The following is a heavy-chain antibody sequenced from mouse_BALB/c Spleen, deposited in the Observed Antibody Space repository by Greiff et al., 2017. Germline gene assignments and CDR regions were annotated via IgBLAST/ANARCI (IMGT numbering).Heavy chain of an antibody. D-gene: IGHD2-2*01. CDR3: ARVYYGYDNWYFDV. CDR1: GFTFSSYA. V-gene: IGHV5-9-4*01. J-gene: IGHJ1*01. Sequence: EVNVVESGGGLVKPGGSLKLSCAASGFTFSSYAMSWVRQSPEKRLEWVAEISSGGSYTYYPDTVTGRFTISRDNAKNTLYLEMSSLRSEDTAMYYCARVYYGYDNWYFDVWGAGTTVTVSS. CDR2: ISSGGSYT.